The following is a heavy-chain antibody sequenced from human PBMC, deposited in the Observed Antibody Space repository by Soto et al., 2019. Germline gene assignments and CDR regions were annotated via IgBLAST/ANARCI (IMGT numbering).Heavy chain of an antibody. D-gene: IGHD3-10*01. CDR3: ARRWGEGRVDY. Sequence: QVQLQESGPGLVKPSGTLSLTCAVSGASIISFNWWSWVRPPAGKGLQWIGEIYHSGRTNDRRSLKSRGAISVDKCRHEFTGKLSSLTGADRAVYICARRWGEGRVDYWGQGTLVTVSS. V-gene: IGHV4-4*02. CDR2: IYHSGRT. J-gene: IGHJ4*02. CDR1: GASIISFNW.